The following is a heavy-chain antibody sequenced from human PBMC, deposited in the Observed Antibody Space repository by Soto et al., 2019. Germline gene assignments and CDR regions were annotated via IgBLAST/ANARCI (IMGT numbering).Heavy chain of an antibody. J-gene: IGHJ6*02. CDR3: ASSITMVRGVIRHVYYYGMDV. CDR1: GGSISSYY. D-gene: IGHD3-10*01. CDR2: IYYSGST. Sequence: SETLSLTCTVSGGSISSYYWSWIRQPPGKGLEWIGYIYYSGSTNYNPSLKSRVTISVDTSKNQFSLKLSSVTAADTAVYYCASSITMVRGVIRHVYYYGMDVWGQGTTVTVSS. V-gene: IGHV4-59*01.